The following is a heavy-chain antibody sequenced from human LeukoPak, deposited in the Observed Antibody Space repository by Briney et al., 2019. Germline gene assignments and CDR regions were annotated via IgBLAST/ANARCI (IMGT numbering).Heavy chain of an antibody. CDR1: GGSFSGYY. Sequence: PSETLSLTCAVYGGSFSGYYWSWIRQPPGKGLEWIGEINHSGSTNYNPSLKSRVTISVDTSKNQFSLKLGSVTAADTAVYYCARVKFYYYYYMDVWGKGTTVTVSS. CDR3: ARVKFYYYYYMDV. CDR2: INHSGST. V-gene: IGHV4-34*01. J-gene: IGHJ6*03.